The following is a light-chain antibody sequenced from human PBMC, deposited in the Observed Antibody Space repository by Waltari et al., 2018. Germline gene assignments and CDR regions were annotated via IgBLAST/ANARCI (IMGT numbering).Light chain of an antibody. J-gene: IGKJ1*01. V-gene: IGKV3D-20*01. CDR2: DAS. Sequence: EIVLTQSPAALSFSLGERATLSCGASQSVSSSSLAWYQQKAGLAPRLLMYDASTRATGIPDRFTGSGPGTDFTLTISRLEPEDFARYYCQQYGSSPWTFGQGTKVEVK. CDR3: QQYGSSPWT. CDR1: QSVSSSS.